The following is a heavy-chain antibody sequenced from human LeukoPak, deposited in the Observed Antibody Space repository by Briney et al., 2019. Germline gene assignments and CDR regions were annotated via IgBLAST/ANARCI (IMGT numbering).Heavy chain of an antibody. Sequence: SETLSLTCTVSGGSISSYYWSWIRQPPGEGLEWLGYIYTSGSTNYNPSLKSRVTISVDTSKNQFSLKLSSVTAADTAVYYCARRGYCSSTSYPCMDVWGKGTTVTVSS. J-gene: IGHJ6*03. D-gene: IGHD2-2*01. CDR1: GGSISSYY. CDR3: ARRGYCSSTSYPCMDV. V-gene: IGHV4-4*09. CDR2: IYTSGST.